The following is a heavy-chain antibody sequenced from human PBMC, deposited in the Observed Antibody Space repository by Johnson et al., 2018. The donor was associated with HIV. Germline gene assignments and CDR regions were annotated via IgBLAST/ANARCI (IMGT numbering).Heavy chain of an antibody. CDR2: ISGSGGST. D-gene: IGHD6-19*01. J-gene: IGHJ3*02. CDR3: ARGVTVAGTKGQSAFDI. CDR1: GFTFSSYA. V-gene: IGHV3-23*04. Sequence: VQLVESGGGLVQPGGSLRLSCAASGFTFSSYAMSWVRQAPGKGLEWVSAISGSGGSTYYADYVKGRFTISRDNSKNTLYLQMGSLRAEDMAVYYCARGVTVAGTKGQSAFDIWGQGTMVTVSS.